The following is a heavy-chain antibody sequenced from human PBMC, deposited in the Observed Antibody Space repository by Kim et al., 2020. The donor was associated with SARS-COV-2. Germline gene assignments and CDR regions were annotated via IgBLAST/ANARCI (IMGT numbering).Heavy chain of an antibody. Sequence: ASVKVSCKASGYIFDDYGVSWVRQAPGQGLEWMGWISTYNGNPNYARNLQGRVTMTSDTSTGTAYMEVRGLRSDDTAVYYCARVPYGDYRGYFDYWGQGTLVTVSS. D-gene: IGHD4-17*01. CDR2: ISTYNGNP. CDR1: GYIFDDYG. V-gene: IGHV1-18*01. CDR3: ARVPYGDYRGYFDY. J-gene: IGHJ4*02.